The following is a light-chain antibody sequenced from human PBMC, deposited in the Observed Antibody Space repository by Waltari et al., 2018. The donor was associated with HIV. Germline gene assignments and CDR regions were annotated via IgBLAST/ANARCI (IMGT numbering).Light chain of an antibody. CDR1: ALPKRY. Sequence: SYELTQPPSVSVSPGQTARITCSGDALPKRYAFWYQQKSGQAPVLVIYEDNKRPSGSPERFSGSSSGTTATLTISGAQVEDEAAYYCYSTDTNGHPRVFGGGTKVTVL. CDR2: EDN. J-gene: IGLJ3*02. V-gene: IGLV3-10*01. CDR3: YSTDTNGHPRV.